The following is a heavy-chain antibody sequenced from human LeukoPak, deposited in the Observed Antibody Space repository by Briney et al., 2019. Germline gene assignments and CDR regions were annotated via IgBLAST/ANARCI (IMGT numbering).Heavy chain of an antibody. CDR3: ARDYDFWSGYYSPTRGYFGY. CDR1: GFTFSTYW. J-gene: IGHJ4*02. Sequence: GGSLRLSCAASGFTFSTYWMSWVRQAPGRGLEWVANIKQDGSEKYYVDSVKGRFTISRDNAKNSLYLQLSGLRAEDTAVYYCARDYDFWSGYYSPTRGYFGYWGQGTLVTVSS. D-gene: IGHD3-3*01. V-gene: IGHV3-7*01. CDR2: IKQDGSEK.